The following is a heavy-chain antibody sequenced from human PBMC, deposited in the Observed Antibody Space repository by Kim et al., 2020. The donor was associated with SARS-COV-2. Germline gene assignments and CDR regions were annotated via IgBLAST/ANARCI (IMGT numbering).Heavy chain of an antibody. Sequence: YADSVKGRFTISRDNSKNTLYLQMNSLGAEDTAVYYCAREMLGNDAFDIWGQGTMVTVSS. J-gene: IGHJ3*02. CDR3: AREMLGNDAFDI. D-gene: IGHD3-10*02. V-gene: IGHV3-33*01.